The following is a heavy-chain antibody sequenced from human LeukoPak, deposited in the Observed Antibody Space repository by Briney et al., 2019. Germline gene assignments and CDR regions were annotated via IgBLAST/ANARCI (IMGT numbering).Heavy chain of an antibody. CDR1: GGSISSSNW. Sequence: SETLSLTCAVSGGSISSSNWWSWVRQPPGKGLEWIGEIYHSGSTKYNPSLKSRVTISVDKSKNQFSLKLSSVTAADTAVYYCARGEGYSSSWHQPHFDYWGQGTLVTVSS. V-gene: IGHV4-4*02. D-gene: IGHD6-13*01. J-gene: IGHJ4*02. CDR2: IYHSGST. CDR3: ARGEGYSSSWHQPHFDY.